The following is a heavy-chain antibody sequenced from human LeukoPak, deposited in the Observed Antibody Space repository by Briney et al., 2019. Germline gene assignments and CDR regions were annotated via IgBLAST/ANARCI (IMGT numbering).Heavy chain of an antibody. J-gene: IGHJ4*02. CDR3: ARGAYCGGDCQCFDY. Sequence: GGSLRLSCAASGFTFSSYAMHWVRQAPGKGLEWVAVISYDGSNKYYADSVKGRFTISRDNAKNSLYLQMNSLRAEDTAVYYCARGAYCGGDCQCFDYWGQGTLVTVSS. V-gene: IGHV3-30-3*01. D-gene: IGHD2-21*02. CDR2: ISYDGSNK. CDR1: GFTFSSYA.